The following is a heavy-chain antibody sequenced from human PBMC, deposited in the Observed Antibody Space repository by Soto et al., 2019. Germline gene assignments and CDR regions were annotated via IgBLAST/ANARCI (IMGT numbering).Heavy chain of an antibody. Sequence: LSLTCTVSGGFISSYYWSWIRQSPGKGLELIGYIHHTGSTNYNPSLKSRVTMSLDTSRNQFSLKLYSVTTAGTAVYYCARSIDSSGFYFSNCWGQGTLVTVSS. J-gene: IGHJ4*02. CDR2: IHHTGST. V-gene: IGHV4-59*01. D-gene: IGHD3-22*01. CDR3: ARSIDSSGFYFSNC. CDR1: GGFISSYY.